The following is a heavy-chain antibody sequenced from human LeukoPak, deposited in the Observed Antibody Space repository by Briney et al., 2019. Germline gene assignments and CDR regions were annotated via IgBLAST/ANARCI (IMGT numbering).Heavy chain of an antibody. J-gene: IGHJ4*02. CDR1: GFTFSSYA. V-gene: IGHV3-23*01. CDR2: ISGSGGST. CDR3: AKDKVEVVPAAIPGGFDY. Sequence: GGSLRLSCAASGFTFSSYAMSWVRQAPGKGLEWVSAISGSGGSTYYADPVKGRFTISRDNSKNTLYLQMNSLRAEDTAVYYCAKDKVEVVPAAIPGGFDYWGQGTLVTVSS. D-gene: IGHD2-2*01.